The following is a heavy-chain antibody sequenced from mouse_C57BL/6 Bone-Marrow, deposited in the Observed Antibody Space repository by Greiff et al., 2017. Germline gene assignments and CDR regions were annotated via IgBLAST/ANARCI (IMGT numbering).Heavy chain of an antibody. CDR3: ARLNYGSSYAMDY. V-gene: IGHV1-78*01. D-gene: IGHD1-1*01. J-gene: IGHJ4*01. CDR1: GYTFTDHT. Sequence: QVQLKESDAELVKPGASVKISCTVSGYTFTDHTIHWMKQRPEQGLAWIGYIYPRDGSTKYNEKFKGKATLTADKSSSTAYMQLNSLTSEDSAVYFCARLNYGSSYAMDYWGQGTSVTVSS. CDR2: IYPRDGST.